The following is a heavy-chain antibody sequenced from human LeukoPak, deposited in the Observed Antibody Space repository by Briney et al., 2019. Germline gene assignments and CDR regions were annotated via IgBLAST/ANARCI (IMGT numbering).Heavy chain of an antibody. V-gene: IGHV3-7*01. CDR1: GFTFSSYW. D-gene: IGHD3-22*01. CDR2: IKQDGSEK. J-gene: IGHJ4*02. Sequence: GGSLRLSCAASGFTFSSYWMSWVRQAPGKGLEWVANIKQDGSEKYYVDSVKGRFTISRDNAKNSLYLQMNSLRAEDTAVYYCARGDYYDSSGYLVYYFDYWGQGTLVTVSS. CDR3: ARGDYYDSSGYLVYYFDY.